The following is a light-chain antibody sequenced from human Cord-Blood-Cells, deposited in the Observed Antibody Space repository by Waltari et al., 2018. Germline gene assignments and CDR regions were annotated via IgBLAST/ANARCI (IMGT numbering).Light chain of an antibody. CDR1: SSDVGGYNY. V-gene: IGLV2-11*01. J-gene: IGLJ3*02. CDR3: CSYAGSSTNWV. Sequence: QSALTQPRSVSGSPGQSVTISCTGTSSDVGGYNYVSWYQQHPGKAPKLMIYDVSKRPSGVPDRFSCSQAGNTASLAISGLQAEDEADYYCCSYAGSSTNWVFGGGTKLTVL. CDR2: DVS.